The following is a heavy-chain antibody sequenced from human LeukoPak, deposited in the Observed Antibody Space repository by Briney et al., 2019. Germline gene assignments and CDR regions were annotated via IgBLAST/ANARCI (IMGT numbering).Heavy chain of an antibody. CDR1: GGSISSYY. Sequence: PSETLSLTCTVSGGSISSYYWSWIRQPPGKGLEWIGEINHSGSTNYNPSLKSRVTISVDTSKNQFSLKLSSVSAADTAVYYCARGPGPHSSGRGWYFDLWGRGTLVTVSS. J-gene: IGHJ2*01. CDR3: ARGPGPHSSGRGWYFDL. V-gene: IGHV4-34*01. D-gene: IGHD6-19*01. CDR2: INHSGST.